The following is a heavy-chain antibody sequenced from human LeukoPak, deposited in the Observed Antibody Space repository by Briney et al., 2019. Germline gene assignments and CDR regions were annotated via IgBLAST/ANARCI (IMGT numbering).Heavy chain of an antibody. D-gene: IGHD1-1*01. CDR1: GFTFSNYA. CDR2: ISGSGGST. Sequence: GGSLRLSCEPSGFTFSNYAMSWVRQAPGKGLECVSRISGSGGSTYYRDSVKGRFTVSRDNSKNTLYLQMNNLRAEDTAVYYCAKLSGTYGTTSRVLDACGQGTLVTVSS. J-gene: IGHJ5*02. CDR3: AKLSGTYGTTSRVLDA. V-gene: IGHV3-23*01.